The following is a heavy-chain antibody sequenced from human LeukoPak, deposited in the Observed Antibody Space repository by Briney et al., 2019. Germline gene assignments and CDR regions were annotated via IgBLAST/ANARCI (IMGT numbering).Heavy chain of an antibody. CDR1: GGSISSDSYY. Sequence: SESLSLTCAVSGGSISSDSYYWGWIRQPPGKGLEWIGSIYSGGTTYYNPSLKSRVTISVDTSRNQFSLKLTSVTAADAAAYYCARHSRNCSGGYCYLYYWGQGTLVTVSS. D-gene: IGHD2-15*01. J-gene: IGHJ4*02. CDR3: ARHSRNCSGGYCYLYY. V-gene: IGHV4-39*01. CDR2: IYSGGTT.